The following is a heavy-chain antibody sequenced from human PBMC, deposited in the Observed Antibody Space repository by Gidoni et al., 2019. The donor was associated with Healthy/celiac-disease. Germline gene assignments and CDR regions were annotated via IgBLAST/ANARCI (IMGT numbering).Heavy chain of an antibody. CDR3: ARVGYYSPNWFDP. CDR1: GGSLTDKY. D-gene: IGHD3-22*01. V-gene: IGHV4-34*01. Sequence: QVQLQQWGAGLLNPSETLSLTCAVYGGSLTDKYWSWIRQPPGKGLEWIWEINQSGSTNYHPSLKIRVTISLDTSKNHFSLRLTSVTAAYTALYYCARVGYYSPNWFDPWGQGTLVTVSS. CDR2: INQSGST. J-gene: IGHJ5*02.